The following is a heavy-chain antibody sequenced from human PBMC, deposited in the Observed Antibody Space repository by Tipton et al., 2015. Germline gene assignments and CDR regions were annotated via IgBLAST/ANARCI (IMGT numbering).Heavy chain of an antibody. J-gene: IGHJ3*02. CDR2: IYYSGST. CDR3: ARSDVERNTVFVFEI. D-gene: IGHD3-10*01. CDR1: GGSFSSYY. V-gene: IGHV4-59*01. Sequence: TLSLTCAVYGGSFSSYYWSWIRQPPGKGLEWIGYIYYSGSTNYNPSLKSRVTISVDTSNKQISLNLSSVTAADTAVYYCARSDVERNTVFVFEIWGPGTMVTVSS.